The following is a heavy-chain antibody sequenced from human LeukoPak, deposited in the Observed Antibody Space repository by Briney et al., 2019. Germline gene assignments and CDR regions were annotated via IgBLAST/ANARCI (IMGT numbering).Heavy chain of an antibody. CDR1: GFTFSSYA. CDR3: ARDSDTAMVDYFDY. CDR2: ISYDGSNK. J-gene: IGHJ4*02. V-gene: IGHV3-30-3*01. D-gene: IGHD5-18*01. Sequence: GGSLRLSCAASGFTFSSYAMHWVRQAPGKGLEWVAVISYDGSNKYYADSVKGRLTISRDNSKNTLYLQMNSLRAEDTAVYYCARDSDTAMVDYFDYWGQGTLVTVSS.